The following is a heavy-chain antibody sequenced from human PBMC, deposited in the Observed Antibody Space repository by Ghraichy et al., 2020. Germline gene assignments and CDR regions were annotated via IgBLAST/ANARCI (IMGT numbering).Heavy chain of an antibody. V-gene: IGHV1-3*01. J-gene: IGHJ4*02. Sequence: ASVKVSCKASGYTFTSYAMHWVRQAPGQRLEWMGWINAGNGNTKYSQKFQGRVTITRDTSASTAYMELSSLRSEDTALYYCARPSRGSGYDSFDYWGQGTLVTVSS. CDR1: GYTFTSYA. CDR3: ARPSRGSGYDSFDY. CDR2: INAGNGNT. D-gene: IGHD5-12*01.